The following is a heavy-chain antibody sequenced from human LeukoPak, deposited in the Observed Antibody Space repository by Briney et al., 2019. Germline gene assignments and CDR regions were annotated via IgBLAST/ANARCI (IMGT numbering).Heavy chain of an antibody. Sequence: GRSLRLSCVGSGFTFSDYAIHWVRQAPGKGLEWVAVSAHDEVGKQFADSVKGRFTLSRDNSRDSVHLQMNRLRAEDTAVYYCARDLGYCTNGVCHTRFDYWGQGTLVAVSS. D-gene: IGHD2-8*01. CDR1: GFTFSDYA. J-gene: IGHJ4*02. CDR2: SAHDEVGK. V-gene: IGHV3-30*03. CDR3: ARDLGYCTNGVCHTRFDY.